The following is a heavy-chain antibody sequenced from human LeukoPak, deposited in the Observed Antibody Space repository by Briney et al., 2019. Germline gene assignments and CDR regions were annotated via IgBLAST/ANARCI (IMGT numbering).Heavy chain of an antibody. CDR2: IFYSGST. J-gene: IGHJ6*03. V-gene: IGHV4-39*07. Sequence: SETLSLTCTVSGGSINTPNYYWGWIRQPPGKGLEWIGNIFYSGSTYYGPSLKSRLTISLDTSRNQFSLKLNSVTAADTAVYYCARGVGYCSGGSCYSMVYYYMDVWGKGTTVTVSS. CDR1: GGSINTPNYY. D-gene: IGHD2-15*01. CDR3: ARGVGYCSGGSCYSMVYYYMDV.